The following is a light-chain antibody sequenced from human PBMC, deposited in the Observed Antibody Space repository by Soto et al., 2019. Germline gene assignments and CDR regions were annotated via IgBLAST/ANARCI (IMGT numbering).Light chain of an antibody. CDR1: QGISSY. CDR3: QQYYSYPPT. J-gene: IGKJ1*01. CDR2: AAS. V-gene: IGKV1-8*01. Sequence: AIRMTQSPSSFSASTGDRVTITCRAGQGISSYLAWYQQEPGKAPKLLIYAASTLQSGVPSRFSGSGSGTDFTLTISCLQSEDFATYYCQQYYSYPPTFGQGTKVDIK.